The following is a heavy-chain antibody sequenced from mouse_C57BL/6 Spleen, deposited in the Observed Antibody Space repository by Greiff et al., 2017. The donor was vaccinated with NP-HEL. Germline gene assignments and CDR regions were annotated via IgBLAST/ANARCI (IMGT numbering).Heavy chain of an antibody. Sequence: VQLQQPGAELVKPGASVKMSCKASGYTFTSYWITWGKQRPGQGLEWIGDIYPGSGSTNYNEKFKSKATLTVDTSSSTAYMQLSSLTSEDSAVYYCARVSSGWYAMDYWGQGTSVTVSS. CDR3: ARVSSGWYAMDY. J-gene: IGHJ4*01. CDR2: IYPGSGST. D-gene: IGHD3-2*02. CDR1: GYTFTSYW. V-gene: IGHV1-55*01.